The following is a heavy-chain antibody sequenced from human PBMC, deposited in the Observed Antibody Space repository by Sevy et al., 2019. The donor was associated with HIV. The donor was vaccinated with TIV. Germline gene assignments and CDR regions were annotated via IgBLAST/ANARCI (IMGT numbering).Heavy chain of an antibody. J-gene: IGHJ4*02. Sequence: GGSLRLSCAASGFTFSSYGMHWVRQAPGKGLEWVVVIWYDGSNKYYADSVKGRFTISRDNSKNTLYLQMNSLRAEDTAVYYCAKDSQLWSNFFDYWGQGTLVTVSS. CDR1: GFTFSSYG. CDR2: IWYDGSNK. CDR3: AKDSQLWSNFFDY. D-gene: IGHD5-18*01. V-gene: IGHV3-33*06.